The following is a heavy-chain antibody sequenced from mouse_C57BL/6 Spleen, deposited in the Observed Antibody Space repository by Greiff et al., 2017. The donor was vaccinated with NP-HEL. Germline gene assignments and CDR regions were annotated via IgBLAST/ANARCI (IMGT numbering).Heavy chain of an antibody. D-gene: IGHD2-4*01. V-gene: IGHV14-3*01. J-gene: IGHJ4*01. Sequence: EVQLQQSVAELVRPGASVKLSCTASGFNIKNTYMHWVKQRPEQGLEWIGGIDPANGNTKYAPKFQGKATLTADTSSNTAYLQRSSLTSEDTAIYYCALLYYDYDEGGYAMDYWGQGTSVTVSS. CDR3: ALLYYDYDEGGYAMDY. CDR1: GFNIKNTY. CDR2: IDPANGNT.